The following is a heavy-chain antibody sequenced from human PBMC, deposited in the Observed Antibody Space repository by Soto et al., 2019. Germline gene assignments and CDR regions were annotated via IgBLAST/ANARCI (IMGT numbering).Heavy chain of an antibody. CDR3: TTNSSPMGLYYYYGMDV. CDR1: GFTFSNAW. CDR2: IKSKTDGGTT. Sequence: GGSLRLSCAASGFTFSNAWMNWVRQAPGKGLEWVGRIKSKTDGGTTDYAAPVKGRFTISRDDSKNTLYLQMNSLKTEDTAVYYCTTNSSPMGLYYYYGMDVWGQGTTVTVSS. J-gene: IGHJ6*02. D-gene: IGHD6-13*01. V-gene: IGHV3-15*07.